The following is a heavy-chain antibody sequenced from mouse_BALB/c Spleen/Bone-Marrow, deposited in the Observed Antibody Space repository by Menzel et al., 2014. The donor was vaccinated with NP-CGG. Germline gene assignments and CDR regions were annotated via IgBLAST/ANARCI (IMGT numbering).Heavy chain of an antibody. V-gene: IGHV1S56*01. D-gene: IGHD3-2*01. CDR3: ARTDSSGSWFAY. CDR1: GYTFTSYY. J-gene: IGHJ3*01. CDR2: IYPGDGNT. Sequence: VQLQQSGPELVKPGASVKMSCKASGYTFTSYYIHWVKQRPGQGLEWIGWIYPGDGNTKYNEKFKGKTTLTADKSSSTAYMLLSSLTSEDSAIYFCARTDSSGSWFAYWGQGTLVTVSA.